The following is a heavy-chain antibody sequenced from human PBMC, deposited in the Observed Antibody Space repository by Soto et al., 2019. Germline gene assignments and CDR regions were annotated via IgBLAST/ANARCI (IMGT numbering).Heavy chain of an antibody. D-gene: IGHD3-9*01. J-gene: IGHJ6*02. CDR2: ISYDGSNK. CDR3: ARDRNFDWLLPQDYYYGMDV. Sequence: GGSLRLSCAASGFTFSSYAMHWVRQAPGKGLEWVAVISYDGSNKYYADSVKGRFTISRDNSKNTLYLQMNSLRAEDTAVYYCARDRNFDWLLPQDYYYGMDVWGQGTTVTVSS. V-gene: IGHV3-30-3*01. CDR1: GFTFSSYA.